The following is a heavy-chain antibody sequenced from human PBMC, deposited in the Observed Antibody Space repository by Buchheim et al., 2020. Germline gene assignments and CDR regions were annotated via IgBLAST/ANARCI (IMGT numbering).Heavy chain of an antibody. CDR1: GGSISSGGYY. J-gene: IGHJ4*02. D-gene: IGHD3-22*01. CDR2: IYYSGST. Sequence: QVQLQESGPGLVKPSQTLSLTCTVSGGSISSGGYYWSWIRQHPGKGLEWIGYIYYSGSTYYNPSLKSRVTISVDTYKNQFSLKLSSVTAADTAVYYCASILASGYYDSSGYYGYYFDYWGQGTL. CDR3: ASILASGYYDSSGYYGYYFDY. V-gene: IGHV4-31*03.